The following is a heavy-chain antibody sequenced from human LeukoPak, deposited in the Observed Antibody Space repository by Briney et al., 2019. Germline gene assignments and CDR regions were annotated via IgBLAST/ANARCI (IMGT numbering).Heavy chain of an antibody. D-gene: IGHD2-21*02. CDR1: GFTFDDYG. CDR3: ARARTCFGGDCYAYIDY. J-gene: IGHJ4*02. CDR2: INWNGGST. V-gene: IGHV3-20*04. Sequence: GGSLRLSCAASGFTFDDYGMSWVRQAPGKGLEWVSGINWNGGSTGYADSVKGRFTISRDNAKNSLYLQMNSLRAEDTAWYYCARARTCFGGDCYAYIDYLGQGTLVTVSS.